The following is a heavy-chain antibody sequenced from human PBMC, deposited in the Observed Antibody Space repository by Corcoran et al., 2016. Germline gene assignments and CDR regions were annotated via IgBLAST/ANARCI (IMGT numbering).Heavy chain of an antibody. CDR2: ISAYNGNT. Sequence: QVQLVQSGAEVKKPGASVKVSCKASGYTFTSYGISWVRQAPGQGLEWMGWISAYNGNTNYAQKLQGRVTMTTDTSTSTAYMELRSLRSEDTAVYYCARDNGDYDYVGGSYRYAPAGYWGQGTLVTVSS. J-gene: IGHJ4*02. D-gene: IGHD3-16*02. CDR3: ARDNGDYDYVGGSYRYAPAGY. CDR1: GYTFTSYG. V-gene: IGHV1-18*01.